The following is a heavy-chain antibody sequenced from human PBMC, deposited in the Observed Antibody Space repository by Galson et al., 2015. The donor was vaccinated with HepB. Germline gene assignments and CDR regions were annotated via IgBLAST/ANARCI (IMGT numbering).Heavy chain of an antibody. CDR2: IDPSDSYT. D-gene: IGHD1-14*01. V-gene: IGHV5-10-1*01. Sequence: QSGAEVKKPGESLRISCKGSGYSNSIYWITWVRQMPGKGLAWLGKIDPSDSYTYYSTSFKGHVTFSADKSINITYLQWNSLRASDTAMYYCAGGKLDPWGQGTLVTVSS. CDR1: GYSNSIYW. J-gene: IGHJ5*02. CDR3: AGGKLDP.